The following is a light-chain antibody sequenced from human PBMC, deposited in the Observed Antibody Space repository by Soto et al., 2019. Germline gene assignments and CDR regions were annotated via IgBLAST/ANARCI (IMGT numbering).Light chain of an antibody. J-gene: IGKJ1*01. CDR1: QSVSRST. CDR3: FHYGISEWT. Sequence: EIVLTQSPGTLSLSPGERASLSCRASQSVSRSTLAWYRQKPGQSPKLLIYDASTRATGIPDRISGSGSGTDFTLTISRLEPEDFALYYCFHYGISEWTFGQGTKVEIK. CDR2: DAS. V-gene: IGKV3-20*01.